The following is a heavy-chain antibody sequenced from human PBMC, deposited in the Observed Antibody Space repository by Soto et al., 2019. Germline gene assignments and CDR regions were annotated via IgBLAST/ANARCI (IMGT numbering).Heavy chain of an antibody. J-gene: IGHJ6*02. CDR3: ARDPVRYYDILTGYYTDYYGMDV. CDR1: GFTFSSYE. D-gene: IGHD3-9*01. Sequence: VQLVESGGGLVKPGGSLRLSCAASGFTFSSYEMNWVRQAPGKGLEWVSYISSSGSTIYYADSVKGRFTISRDNAKNSLYLQMNSLRAEDTAVYYCARDPVRYYDILTGYYTDYYGMDVWGQGTTVTVSS. CDR2: ISSSGSTI. V-gene: IGHV3-48*03.